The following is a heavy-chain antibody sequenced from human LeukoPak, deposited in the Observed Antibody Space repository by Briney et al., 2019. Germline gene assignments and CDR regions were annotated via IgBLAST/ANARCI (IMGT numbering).Heavy chain of an antibody. Sequence: GGSLRLSCAASGFTVSSNYMSWVRQAPGKGLEWVSVIYSGGSTYYADSVKGRFTISRDNSKNTLYLQMNSLRAEDTAVYYCARERGGDYFDYWGQGTLVTVSS. V-gene: IGHV3-53*01. J-gene: IGHJ4*02. CDR3: ARERGGDYFDY. D-gene: IGHD3-16*01. CDR2: IYSGGST. CDR1: GFTVSSNY.